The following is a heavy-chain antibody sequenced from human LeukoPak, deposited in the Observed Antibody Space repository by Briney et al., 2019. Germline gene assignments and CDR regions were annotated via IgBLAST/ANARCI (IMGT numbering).Heavy chain of an antibody. CDR2: IYPAGSQT. J-gene: IGHJ3*01. D-gene: IGHD1-26*01. V-gene: IGHV5-51*01. Sequence: GESLKISCKASSYSFPNYWIGWVRQMPGKGLEWMGIIYPAGSQTIYSPSFQGQVTISVDKSTSTAYLQWSTLKASDTAMYYCARLRSGIVGALDAFDVWGQGTMVTVSS. CDR3: ARLRSGIVGALDAFDV. CDR1: SYSFPNYW.